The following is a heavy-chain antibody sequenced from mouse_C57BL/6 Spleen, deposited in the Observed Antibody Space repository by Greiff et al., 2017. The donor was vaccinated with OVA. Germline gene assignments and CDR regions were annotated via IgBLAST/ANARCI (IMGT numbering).Heavy chain of an antibody. CDR3: TRERGYFDY. CDR1: GFTFSSYA. V-gene: IGHV5-9-1*02. J-gene: IGHJ2*01. Sequence: DVKVEESGEGLVKPGGSLKLSCAASGFTFSSYAMSWVRQTPEKRLEWVAYISSGGDYIYYADTVKGRFTISRDNARNTLYLQMSSLKSEDTAMYYCTRERGYFDYWGQGTTLTVSS. CDR2: ISSGGDYI.